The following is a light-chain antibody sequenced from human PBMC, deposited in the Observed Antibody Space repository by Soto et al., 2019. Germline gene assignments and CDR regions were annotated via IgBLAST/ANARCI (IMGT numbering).Light chain of an antibody. CDR1: QSVSSY. J-gene: IGKJ3*01. CDR3: QQYNNWPPVT. V-gene: IGKV3D-15*01. CDR2: GAS. Sequence: EIVLTQSPATLSLSPGERATLSCSASQSVSSYLAWYQQKPDQAPRLLIYGASSRATGIPDRFSGSGSGTEFTLTISSLQSEDFAVYFCQQYNNWPPVTFGPGTKVDIK.